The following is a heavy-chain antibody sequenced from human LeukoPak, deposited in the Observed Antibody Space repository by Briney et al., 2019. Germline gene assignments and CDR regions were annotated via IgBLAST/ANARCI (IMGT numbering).Heavy chain of an antibody. D-gene: IGHD5-12*01. CDR3: ARVEARSSDDSGYPF. J-gene: IGHJ4*02. CDR1: GYSFTSFY. CDR2: INPNNGGT. Sequence: GGSVKVSCKASGYSFTSFYVHWVRQAPGQGGEWMGWINPNNGGTKYARQFQGRITLTSDTSIPTAYMDLTRLTSNDTAVYYCARVEARSSDDSGYPFWGQGTLVSVSS. V-gene: IGHV1-2*02.